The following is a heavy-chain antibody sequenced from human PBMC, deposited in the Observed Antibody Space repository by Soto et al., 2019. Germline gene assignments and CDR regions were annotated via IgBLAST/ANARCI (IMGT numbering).Heavy chain of an antibody. CDR1: GFSLSTSGVG. V-gene: IGHV2-5*02. J-gene: IGHJ4*02. CDR2: IYWDDDK. Sequence: QITLKESGPTLVKPTQTLTLTCTFSGFSLSTSGVGVGWIRQPPGKALEWLALIYWDDDKRYSPSLKSRITITKDTSKNQVVLTMTNMDPVDTATHYCAYSGVGVWGNGYGCFDSWGQGALVTVSS. CDR3: AYSGVGVWGNGYGCFDS. D-gene: IGHD5-18*01.